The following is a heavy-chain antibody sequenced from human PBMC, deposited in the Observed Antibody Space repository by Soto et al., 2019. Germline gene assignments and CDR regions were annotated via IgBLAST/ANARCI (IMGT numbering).Heavy chain of an antibody. CDR3: ARSGYDSSGYCYQYDAFDI. CDR1: GFTFSSYW. J-gene: IGHJ3*02. Sequence: GGSLRLPCAASGFTFSSYWMSWVRQATGKGLEWVANIKQDGSGKYYVDSVKGRFNISRDNAKNSLYLQMNSLRAEDTAVYYCARSGYDSSGYCYQYDAFDIWGQGTMVTVSS. V-gene: IGHV3-7*01. CDR2: IKQDGSGK. D-gene: IGHD3-22*01.